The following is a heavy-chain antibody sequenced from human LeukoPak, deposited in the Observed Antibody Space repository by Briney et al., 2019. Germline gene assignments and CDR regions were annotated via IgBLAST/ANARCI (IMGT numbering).Heavy chain of an antibody. D-gene: IGHD5-18*01. J-gene: IGHJ4*02. V-gene: IGHV4-38-2*01. CDR3: ARQEGGYSYGYTRL. Sequence: SETLSLTCAVSGYPISSGYYWGWIRQPPGKGLEWIGSVYHSGSTYYNPSLKSRVTISVDTSKNQFSLKLTFVTAADTAVYYCARQEGGYSYGYTRLWGQGTLVTVSS. CDR1: GYPISSGYY. CDR2: VYHSGST.